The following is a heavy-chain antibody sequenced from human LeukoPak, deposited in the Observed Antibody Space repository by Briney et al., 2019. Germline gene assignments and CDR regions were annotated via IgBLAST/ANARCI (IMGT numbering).Heavy chain of an antibody. J-gene: IGHJ4*02. CDR2: IYYSGST. V-gene: IGHV4-59*01. CDR1: RCYIRSYY. Sequence: SETLSLTCTVPRCYIRSYYGGWIRQPPGKGLEWIGYIYYSGSTNYNPSLKSRVTISVDTSKNQFSLKLSSVTAADPAVYYCAGELKQWLVRAFDYWGQGTLVTVSS. CDR3: AGELKQWLVRAFDY. D-gene: IGHD6-19*01.